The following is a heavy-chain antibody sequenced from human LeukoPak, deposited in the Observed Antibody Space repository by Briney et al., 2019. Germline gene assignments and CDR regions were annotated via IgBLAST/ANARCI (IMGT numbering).Heavy chain of an antibody. CDR3: ARAPLDFWSGYFNGYYMDV. D-gene: IGHD3-3*01. J-gene: IGHJ6*03. Sequence: GASVKVSCKASGGTFSSYAISWVRQAPGQGLEWMGGIIPIFGTANYAQKFQGRVTITTDESTSTAYMELRSLRSEDTAVYYCARAPLDFWSGYFNGYYMDVWGKGTTVTVSS. CDR1: GGTFSSYA. CDR2: IIPIFGTA. V-gene: IGHV1-69*05.